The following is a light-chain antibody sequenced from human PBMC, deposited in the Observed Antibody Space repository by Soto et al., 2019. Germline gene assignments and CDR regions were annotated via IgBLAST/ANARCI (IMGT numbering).Light chain of an antibody. Sequence: DIVMTQSPDSLGVSLGERATINCKSSQSVLYSSNNKNYLAWYQQKPGQPPKLLIYWASTRESGVPDRFSGSGSGTDFTLTISSLQAEDVAVYYCQQYYTFGQGTKLEIK. V-gene: IGKV4-1*01. CDR3: QQYYT. CDR2: WAS. CDR1: QSVLYSSNNKNY. J-gene: IGKJ2*01.